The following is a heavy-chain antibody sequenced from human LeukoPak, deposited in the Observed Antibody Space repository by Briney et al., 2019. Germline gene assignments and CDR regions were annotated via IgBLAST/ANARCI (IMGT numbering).Heavy chain of an antibody. CDR3: ARDVAAAGIGNYYYYYYMDV. D-gene: IGHD6-13*01. J-gene: IGHJ6*03. Sequence: ASVKVSCKASGYTFTSYDINWVRQATGQGLEWMGWLNPNSGNTGYAQKFQGRVTITRDTSINTAYMELSSLRSEDTAVYYCARDVAAAGIGNYYYYYYMDVWGKGTTVTISS. CDR2: LNPNSGNT. CDR1: GYTFTSYD. V-gene: IGHV1-8*01.